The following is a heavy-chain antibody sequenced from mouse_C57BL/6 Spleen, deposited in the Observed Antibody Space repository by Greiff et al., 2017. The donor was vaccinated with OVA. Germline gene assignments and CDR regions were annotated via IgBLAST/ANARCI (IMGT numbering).Heavy chain of an antibody. CDR1: GYAFSSSR. J-gene: IGHJ2*01. Sequence: VQLQQSGPELVKPGASVKISCKASGYAFSSSRMNWVKQRPGKGLEWIGRIYPGDGDTNYNGKFKGKATLTADKSSSTAYMQLSSLTSEDSAVYFCAREDSNYFDYWGQGTTLTVSS. V-gene: IGHV1-82*01. CDR2: IYPGDGDT. CDR3: AREDSNYFDY.